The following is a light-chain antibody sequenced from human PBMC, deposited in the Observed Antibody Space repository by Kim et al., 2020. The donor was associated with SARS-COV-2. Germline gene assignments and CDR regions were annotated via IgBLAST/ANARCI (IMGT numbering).Light chain of an antibody. V-gene: IGLV3-21*04. Sequence: APGKTASITCGGNNIGSKSVHWYQQQPGQAPVLVIYYDSDRPSGIPERFSGSNSGNTATLTISRVEAVDEADYYCQVWDSSSDHRVFGGGTKLTVL. CDR1: NIGSKS. CDR3: QVWDSSSDHRV. CDR2: YDS. J-gene: IGLJ3*02.